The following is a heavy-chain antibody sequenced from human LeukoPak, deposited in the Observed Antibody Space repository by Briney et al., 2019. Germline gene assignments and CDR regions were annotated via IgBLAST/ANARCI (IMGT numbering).Heavy chain of an antibody. Sequence: SGGSLRLSCATSGFTFSTYWMSWVRQALGKGLEWVANIKQDGSETYYADSVKGRFTIFRDNAKNSLYLQMDSLRVEDTAVYYCANGDGFDYWGQGTLVIVSS. CDR2: IKQDGSET. J-gene: IGHJ4*02. D-gene: IGHD5-24*01. CDR1: GFTFSTYW. V-gene: IGHV3-7*01. CDR3: ANGDGFDY.